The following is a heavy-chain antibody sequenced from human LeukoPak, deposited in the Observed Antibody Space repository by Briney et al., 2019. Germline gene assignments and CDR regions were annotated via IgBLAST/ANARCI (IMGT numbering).Heavy chain of an antibody. D-gene: IGHD6-6*01. J-gene: IGHJ4*02. CDR1: GYSISSGYF. CDR3: ASLGYDPSSSSPYAFDY. V-gene: IGHV4-38-2*02. Sequence: KPSETLSLTCTVSGYSISSGYFWGWIRQPPGKGLEWIGSIYYSGSTYYNPSLKSRVTISVDTSKNQFSLKLSSVTAADTAVYYCASLGYDPSSSSPYAFDYWGQGTLVTVSS. CDR2: IYYSGST.